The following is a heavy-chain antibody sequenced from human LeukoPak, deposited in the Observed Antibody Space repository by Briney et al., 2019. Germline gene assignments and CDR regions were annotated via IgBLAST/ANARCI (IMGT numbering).Heavy chain of an antibody. CDR3: ARGSAYYYDSCDYLGNFFDY. D-gene: IGHD3-22*01. CDR2: ISSSGSTI. CDR1: GFTFSSYE. J-gene: IGHJ4*02. Sequence: PGGSLRLSCAASGFTFSSYEMNWVRQAPGKGLEWVSYISSSGSTIYYADSVKGRFTISRDNAKNSLYLQMNSLRGEDTAIYYCARGSAYYYDSCDYLGNFFDYWGQGTLVTVSS. V-gene: IGHV3-48*03.